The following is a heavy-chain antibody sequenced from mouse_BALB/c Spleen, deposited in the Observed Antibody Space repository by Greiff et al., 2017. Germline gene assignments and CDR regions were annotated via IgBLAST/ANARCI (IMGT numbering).Heavy chain of an antibody. CDR1: GYTFTSYV. V-gene: IGHV1-14*01. CDR3: GRSGLLWYFDV. D-gene: IGHD3-1*01. CDR2: INPYNDGT. J-gene: IGHJ1*01. Sequence: VQLQQSGPELVKPGASVKMSCKASGYTFTSYVMHWVKQKPGQGLEWIGYINPYNDGTKYNEKFKGKATLTSDKSSSTAYMELSSLTSEDSAVYYCGRSGLLWYFDVWGAGTTVTVSS.